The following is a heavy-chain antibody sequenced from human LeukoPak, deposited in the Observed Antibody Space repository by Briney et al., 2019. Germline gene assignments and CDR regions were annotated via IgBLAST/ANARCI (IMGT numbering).Heavy chain of an antibody. Sequence: GGSLRLSCAASGFTFSSYSMNWVRQAPGKGLEWVSYISTSSSTIYYADSVKGRFTISRDNAKNSLYPQMNYLRAEDTAVYYCARGGDYSGWFDPWGRGTLDTVSS. J-gene: IGHJ5*02. CDR1: GFTFSSYS. CDR3: ARGGDYSGWFDP. CDR2: ISTSSSTI. V-gene: IGHV3-48*01. D-gene: IGHD1-26*01.